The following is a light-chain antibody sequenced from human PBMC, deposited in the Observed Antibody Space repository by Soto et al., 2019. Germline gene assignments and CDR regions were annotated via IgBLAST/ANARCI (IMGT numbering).Light chain of an antibody. J-gene: IGLJ2*01. CDR3: SSYAGGNNLI. V-gene: IGLV2-8*01. CDR2: DVT. CDR1: SGDVGGFDY. Sequence: QSALTQPPSASGSPGQSVTISCTGTSGDVGGFDYVSWYQKHPGKAPKLIIYDVTKRPSGVPDRFSGSKSGNTASLTVAGLQAADEADYYCSSYAGGNNLIFGGGTKVTVL.